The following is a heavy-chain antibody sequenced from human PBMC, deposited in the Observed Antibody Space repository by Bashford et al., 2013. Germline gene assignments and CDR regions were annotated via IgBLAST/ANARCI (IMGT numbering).Heavy chain of an antibody. CDR3: AREEDGYRFHDY. CDR2: ISSSSSYI. Sequence: WSGQAPGKGLEWVSSISSSSSYIYYADSVKGRFTISRDNAKNSLYLQMNSLRAEDTAVYYCAREEDGYRFHDYWGQGTLVTVSS. J-gene: IGHJ4*02. V-gene: IGHV3-21*01. D-gene: IGHD5-24*01.